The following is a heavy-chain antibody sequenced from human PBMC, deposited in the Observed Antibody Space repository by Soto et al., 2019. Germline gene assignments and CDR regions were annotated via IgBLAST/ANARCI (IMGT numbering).Heavy chain of an antibody. D-gene: IGHD5-18*01. Sequence: PGRSMRLPCAASGFTFSSYGMHWVRQAPGKGLEWVAVISYDGSNKYYADSVKGRFTISRDNSKNTLYLQMNSLRAEDTAVYYCAKVRDTAMVVHGYFDYWGQETLVTVSS. CDR1: GFTFSSYG. J-gene: IGHJ4*02. CDR2: ISYDGSNK. CDR3: AKVRDTAMVVHGYFDY. V-gene: IGHV3-30*18.